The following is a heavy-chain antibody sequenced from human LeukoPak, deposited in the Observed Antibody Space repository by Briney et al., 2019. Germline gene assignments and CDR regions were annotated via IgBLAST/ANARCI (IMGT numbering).Heavy chain of an antibody. CDR2: IRYDGSNK. J-gene: IGHJ3*02. V-gene: IGHV3-30*02. CDR3: AREQRSRFDI. Sequence: GGSLRLSCVASGFTFRNYGMHWVRQAPGKGLEWVAFIRYDGSNKYYADSVKGRFTISRDNAKNTLYLQMNSLRAEDTAVYYCAREQRSRFDIWGQGTMVTVSS. CDR1: GFTFRNYG. D-gene: IGHD5-24*01.